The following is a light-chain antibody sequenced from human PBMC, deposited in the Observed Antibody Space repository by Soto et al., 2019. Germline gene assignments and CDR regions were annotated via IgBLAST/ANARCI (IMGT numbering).Light chain of an antibody. CDR3: QQYNNWPLVT. Sequence: IVMTQSPATLSVSPGERATLSCRASQSISTYLAWYQQKPGQAPRLLIFGASTRATGIPARFSGRGSGSEFTLTISSLQYEDFAVYSCQQYNNWPLVTFGGGTKVEIK. CDR1: QSISTY. CDR2: GAS. J-gene: IGKJ4*01. V-gene: IGKV3-15*01.